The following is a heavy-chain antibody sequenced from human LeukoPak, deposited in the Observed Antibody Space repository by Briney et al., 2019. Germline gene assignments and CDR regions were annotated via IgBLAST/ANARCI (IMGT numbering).Heavy chain of an antibody. CDR3: ARGLSGYASSLGY. V-gene: IGHV3-74*01. D-gene: IGHD6-6*01. J-gene: IGHJ4*02. CDR2: INSDGSST. CDR1: GFTFSSYW. Sequence: GGSLRLSCAASGFTFSSYWMHWVRQAPGKGLVWVSRINSDGSSTSYADSVRGRFSISRDNAKNTLYLQMNSLRAEDTAVHYCARGLSGYASSLGYWGQGTLVTVSA.